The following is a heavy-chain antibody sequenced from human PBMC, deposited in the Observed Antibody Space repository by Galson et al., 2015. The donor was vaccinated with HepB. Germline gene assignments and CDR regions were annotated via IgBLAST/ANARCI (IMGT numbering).Heavy chain of an antibody. D-gene: IGHD4-17*01. J-gene: IGHJ4*02. CDR2: ISGSGGSA. CDR1: GFTFSSYA. V-gene: IGHV3-23*01. CDR3: AKARATVTTLPSDY. Sequence: SLRLSCAASGFTFSSYAMSWVRQAPGKGLEWVSAISGSGGSAYYADSVKGRFTISRDNSKNTLYLQMNSLRAEDTAVYYCAKARATVTTLPSDYWGQGTLVTVSS.